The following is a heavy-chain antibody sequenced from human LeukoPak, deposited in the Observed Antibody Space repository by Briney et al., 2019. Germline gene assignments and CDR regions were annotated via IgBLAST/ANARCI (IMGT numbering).Heavy chain of an antibody. CDR3: ARDPAGSSWHFDY. Sequence: GGSLRLSCAASGFTFSTYWMSWVRQAPGKGLEWVAVISYDGSNKYYADSVKGRFTISRDNSKNTLYLQMNSLRAEDTAVYYCARDPAGSSWHFDYWGQGTLVTVSS. V-gene: IGHV3-30*03. D-gene: IGHD6-13*01. J-gene: IGHJ4*02. CDR1: GFTFSTYW. CDR2: ISYDGSNK.